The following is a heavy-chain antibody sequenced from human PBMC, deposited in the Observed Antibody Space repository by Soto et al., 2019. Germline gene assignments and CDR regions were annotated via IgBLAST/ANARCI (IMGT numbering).Heavy chain of an antibody. V-gene: IGHV1-3*01. D-gene: IGHD5-18*01. CDR2: INADNGDT. CDR1: GYTFNRYA. Sequence: ASVQFSCKSSGYTFNRYAMHWVRQAPGQGLEWMGWINADNGDTRYSQKFQGRVTIAKDTSTTTAYMELSSLAFEDTAVYYCAAERVYSYGRHYWCQGNRVTV. CDR3: AAERVYSYGRHY. J-gene: IGHJ4*02.